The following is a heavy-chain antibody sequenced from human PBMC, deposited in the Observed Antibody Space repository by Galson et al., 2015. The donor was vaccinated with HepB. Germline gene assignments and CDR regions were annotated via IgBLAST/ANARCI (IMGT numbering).Heavy chain of an antibody. J-gene: IGHJ6*02. D-gene: IGHD2-15*01. CDR1: GFMVGSSG. V-gene: IGHV3-53*01. CDR2: IYSDGRT. CDR3: ARVLFIDCSDGSCASHSYYYGMDV. Sequence: SLRLSCAGAGFMVGSSGIHGVRQAPGKGLEWVSIIYSDGRTYYADSVKGRITISRHNSKNTMYLQINSLKAEDTAVYYCARVLFIDCSDGSCASHSYYYGMDVWGQGTTVTVSS.